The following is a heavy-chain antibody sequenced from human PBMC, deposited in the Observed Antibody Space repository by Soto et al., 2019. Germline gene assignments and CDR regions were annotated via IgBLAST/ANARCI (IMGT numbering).Heavy chain of an antibody. D-gene: IGHD2-2*01. J-gene: IGHJ5*02. Sequence: GGSLRLSCAASVFSFSSYGMSWVRQAPGKGLEWVSGVSGFGDSTYYADSVKGRFTISRDNSENTLYLQMNSLRAEDTAVYFCAKDAVVVVPAVIRNWFDPWGQGTQVTVSS. CDR1: VFSFSSYG. CDR2: VSGFGDST. CDR3: AKDAVVVVPAVIRNWFDP. V-gene: IGHV3-23*01.